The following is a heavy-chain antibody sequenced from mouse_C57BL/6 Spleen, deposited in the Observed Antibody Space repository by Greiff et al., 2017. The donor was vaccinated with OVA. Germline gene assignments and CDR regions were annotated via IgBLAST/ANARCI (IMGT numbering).Heavy chain of an antibody. CDR1: GYTFTDYY. CDR2: INPNNGGT. CDR3: ARGELGYFDV. Sequence: VQLQQSGPELVKPGASVKISCKASGYTFTDYYMNWVKQSHGKSLEWIGDINPNNGGTSYNQKFKGKATLTVDKSSSTAYMELRSLTSEDSAVYYCARGELGYFDVWGTGTTVTVSS. J-gene: IGHJ1*03. D-gene: IGHD4-1*01. V-gene: IGHV1-26*01.